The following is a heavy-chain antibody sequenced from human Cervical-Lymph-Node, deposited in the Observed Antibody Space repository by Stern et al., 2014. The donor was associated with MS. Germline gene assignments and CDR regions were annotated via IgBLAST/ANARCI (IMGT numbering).Heavy chain of an antibody. CDR3: AREGLVDFWSGHAK. Sequence: QLQLQESGPRLVKPSQTLSLTCTVSGASITSGSYHWAWIRQPAGKGLEWIGRIFSSRASNYNPALGCRVTISLAASKLPFSLNLPSLTAADTAVYYCAREGLVDFWSGHAKWGQGTLVTVSS. D-gene: IGHD3-3*01. V-gene: IGHV4-61*02. J-gene: IGHJ4*02. CDR2: IFSSRAS. CDR1: GASITSGSYH.